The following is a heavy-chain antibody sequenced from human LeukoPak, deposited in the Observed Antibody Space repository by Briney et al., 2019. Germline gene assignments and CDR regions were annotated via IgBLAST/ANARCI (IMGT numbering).Heavy chain of an antibody. CDR2: INHSGST. Sequence: KPSETLSLTCAVYGGSFSGYYWSWIRQPPGKGLEWIGEINHSGSTNHNPSLKSRVTISVDTSKNQFSLKLSSVTAADTAVYYCARRLAGYGSGSRYYFDYWGQGTLVTVSS. V-gene: IGHV4-34*01. J-gene: IGHJ4*02. CDR3: ARRLAGYGSGSRYYFDY. CDR1: GGSFSGYY. D-gene: IGHD3-10*01.